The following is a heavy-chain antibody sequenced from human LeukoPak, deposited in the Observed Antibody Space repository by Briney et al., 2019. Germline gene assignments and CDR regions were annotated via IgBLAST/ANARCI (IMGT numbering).Heavy chain of an antibody. CDR1: GGSISSYY. D-gene: IGHD3-10*01. J-gene: IGHJ5*02. Sequence: PSETLSLTCTVSGGSISSYYWSWIRQTPGKGLEWIGYVYYSGSTNYNPSLKSRVTISVDTSKNQFSLNLTSVTAADTAVYYCAREDSYHSGGYYYWFDPWGQGTLVTVSS. V-gene: IGHV4-59*01. CDR2: VYYSGST. CDR3: AREDSYHSGGYYYWFDP.